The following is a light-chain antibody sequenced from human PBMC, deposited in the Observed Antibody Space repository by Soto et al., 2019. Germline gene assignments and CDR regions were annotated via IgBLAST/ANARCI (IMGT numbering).Light chain of an antibody. CDR3: RSYSSSTTLAV. CDR1: SSDVGGHNY. CDR2: EVS. V-gene: IGLV2-14*01. Sequence: QSALTQPASVSGSPGQSITISCTGTSSDVGGHNYVSWYQQHPGKAPKLMSYEVSNRPSGVSNRFSGSKSGNTASLTISGLQAEDEADYYCRSYSSSTTLAVFGGGTQLTV. J-gene: IGLJ2*01.